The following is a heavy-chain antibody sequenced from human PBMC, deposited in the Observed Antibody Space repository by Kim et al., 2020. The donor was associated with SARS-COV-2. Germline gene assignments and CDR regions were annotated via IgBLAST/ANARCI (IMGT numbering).Heavy chain of an antibody. J-gene: IGHJ3*02. D-gene: IGHD6-13*01. CDR1: GGSISSSSYY. CDR2: IYYSGST. Sequence: SETLSLTCTVSGGSISSSSYYWGWIRQPPGKGLEWIGSIYYSGSTYYNPSLKSRVTISVDTSKNQFSLKLSSVTAADTAVYYCGGYSSSKRAFDIWGQGTMVTVSS. CDR3: GGYSSSKRAFDI. V-gene: IGHV4-39*01.